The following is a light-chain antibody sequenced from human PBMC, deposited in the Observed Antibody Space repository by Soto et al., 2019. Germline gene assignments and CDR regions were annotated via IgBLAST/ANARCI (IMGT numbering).Light chain of an antibody. J-gene: IGKJ3*01. CDR3: QQIISPPPEVT. V-gene: IGKV3-20*01. CDR1: QSISSNY. CDR2: GAS. Sequence: EIVLTQSPGTLSLSPGERATLSCRASQSISSNYLAWYQQRPGQAPRLLIFGASYRATGIPDRFSGSGSGTNFTPTINRLGPENFAVYYCQQIISPPPEVTFGPGT.